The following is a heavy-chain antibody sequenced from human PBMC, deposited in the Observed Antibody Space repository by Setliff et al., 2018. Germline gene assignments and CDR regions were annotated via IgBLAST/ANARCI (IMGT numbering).Heavy chain of an antibody. D-gene: IGHD3-16*01. V-gene: IGHV1-2*04. CDR2: INPKTGGT. J-gene: IGHJ3*01. Sequence: GASVKVSCKTSGYAFTDNYIHWVRQAHGQGLEWMGWINPKTGGTNLAQKFQGWVSMTRDTSITTAYMELSRLTSDDMAVYSCARSDHLVVDGFDVWGQGTMVTVSS. CDR1: GYAFTDNY. CDR3: ARSDHLVVDGFDV.